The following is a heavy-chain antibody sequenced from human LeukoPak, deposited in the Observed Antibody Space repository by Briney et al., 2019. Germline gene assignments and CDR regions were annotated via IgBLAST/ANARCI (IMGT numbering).Heavy chain of an antibody. Sequence: VGSLRLSCAASGFSFSIFWMHCVCHIPGEGLWCVSRVNSEGGTPTSAAPSRGEFPISRANAKNTQYLKMNSWRLGAKAVYYCARDVDWILFDDGGQRTLLTASS. CDR3: ARDVDWILFDD. CDR2: VNSEGGTP. D-gene: IGHD3-9*01. CDR1: GFSFSIFW. J-gene: IGHJ4*02. V-gene: IGHV3-74*01.